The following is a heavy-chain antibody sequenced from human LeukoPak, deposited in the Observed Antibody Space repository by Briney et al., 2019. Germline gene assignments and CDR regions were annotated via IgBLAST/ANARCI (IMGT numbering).Heavy chain of an antibody. CDR3: ARHWGSGSYHPDY. D-gene: IGHD3-10*01. Sequence: SETLSLTCTVSGGSIRRSSYYWGWIGHPPGKGLEWIGSIYYSGRTHYNPSLKSRVTISVDTSKYLFSLKLSSVTAADTAVYYGARHWGSGSYHPDYWGQGTLVTVSS. CDR1: GGSIRRSSYY. CDR2: IYYSGRT. J-gene: IGHJ4*02. V-gene: IGHV4-39*01.